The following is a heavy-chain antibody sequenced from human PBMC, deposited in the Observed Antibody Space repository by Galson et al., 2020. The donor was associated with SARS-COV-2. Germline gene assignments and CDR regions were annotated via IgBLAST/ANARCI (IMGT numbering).Heavy chain of an antibody. J-gene: IGHJ6*02. V-gene: IGHV4-4*02. CDR2: IYHSGST. Sequence: SETLSLTCAVSAGSISSSNWWTWVRQSPGKGLEWIGEIYHSGSTNYNPSLKSRVIISVDRSKNHFSLNLSSVTAADTAVYYCARCLGAVAALYNYYGMDVWGQGTTVTVSS. CDR3: ARCLGAVAALYNYYGMDV. D-gene: IGHD6-19*01. CDR1: AGSISSSNW.